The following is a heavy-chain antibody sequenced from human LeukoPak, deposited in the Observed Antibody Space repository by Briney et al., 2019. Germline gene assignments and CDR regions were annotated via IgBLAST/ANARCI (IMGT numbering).Heavy chain of an antibody. CDR1: GGSISSSNW. D-gene: IGHD3-10*01. J-gene: IGHJ4*02. CDR2: IYQSGST. CDR3: ARGEEYGSGTVHFDY. V-gene: IGHV4-4*02. Sequence: SGTLYLTCAVSGGSISSSNWWSWVRQPPGKGLEWIGEIYQSGSTNYNPSLKSRVTISVDKSKNQFSLSLISVTAADTAVYYCARGEEYGSGTVHFDYWGQGTLVSVSS.